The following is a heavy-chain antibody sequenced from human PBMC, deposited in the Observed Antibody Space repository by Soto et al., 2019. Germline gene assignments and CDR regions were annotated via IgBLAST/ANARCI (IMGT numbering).Heavy chain of an antibody. CDR3: ARDRRSRSGPKRDAFDI. V-gene: IGHV3-33*01. J-gene: IGHJ3*02. CDR2: IWYDGSNK. Sequence: GGSLRLSCAASGFTFSSYGMHWVRQAPGKGLEWVAVIWYDGSNKYYADSVKGRFTISRDNSKNTLYLQMNSLRAEDTAVYYCARDRRSRSGPKRDAFDIWGQETMVTVSS. CDR1: GFTFSSYG.